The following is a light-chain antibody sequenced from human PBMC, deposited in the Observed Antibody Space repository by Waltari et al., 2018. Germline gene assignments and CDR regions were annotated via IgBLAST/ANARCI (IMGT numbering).Light chain of an antibody. Sequence: DIQMTQSPSTLSASVGDRVTITCRASQSISTWLAWYQQKPGKAPKLLIHKATSLERGVPSRFSGRRAGTECTLTISRLQPDDFATYYCQHYDSFLFTFGPGTKVEIK. CDR2: KAT. CDR3: QHYDSFLFT. CDR1: QSISTW. V-gene: IGKV1-5*03. J-gene: IGKJ3*01.